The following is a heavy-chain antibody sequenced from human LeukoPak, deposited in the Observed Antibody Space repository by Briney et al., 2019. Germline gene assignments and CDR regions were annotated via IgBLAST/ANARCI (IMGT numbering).Heavy chain of an antibody. CDR3: ARTIHGSGSDWFDP. D-gene: IGHD3-10*01. CDR1: GFTFSSYA. Sequence: GGSLRLSCAASGFTFSSYAMSWVRQAPGKGLEWVSVIYSGGNTYYADSVKGRFTISRDNSKNTLYLQMNSLRAEDTAVYYCARTIHGSGSDWFDPWGQGTLVTVSS. CDR2: IYSGGNT. V-gene: IGHV3-66*01. J-gene: IGHJ5*02.